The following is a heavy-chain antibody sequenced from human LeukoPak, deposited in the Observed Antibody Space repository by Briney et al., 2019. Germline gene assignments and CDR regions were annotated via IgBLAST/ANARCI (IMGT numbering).Heavy chain of an antibody. CDR1: GFTFSNSR. CDR2: INEDGSAK. J-gene: IGHJ4*02. CDR3: ARDAGDAYYAY. V-gene: IGHV3-7*01. D-gene: IGHD1-26*01. Sequence: GGSLRLSCAASGFTFSNSRMTWVRQAPGKGLEWVANINEDGSAKYYVGSVRGRFTISRDNAKNLLYLQMSSLRAEDTAVYYCARDAGDAYYAYWGQGILVTVSS.